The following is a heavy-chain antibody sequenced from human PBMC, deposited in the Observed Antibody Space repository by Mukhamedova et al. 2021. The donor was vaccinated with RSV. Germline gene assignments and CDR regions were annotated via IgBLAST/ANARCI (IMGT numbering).Heavy chain of an antibody. CDR3: VRAYEGIWYFGL. D-gene: IGHD5-12*01. Sequence: VKGRFTISRDNSRNTLYLQMSSLRTEDTAVYYCVRAYEGIWYFGLWGRGTLVTVSS. V-gene: IGHV3-64D*06. J-gene: IGHJ2*01.